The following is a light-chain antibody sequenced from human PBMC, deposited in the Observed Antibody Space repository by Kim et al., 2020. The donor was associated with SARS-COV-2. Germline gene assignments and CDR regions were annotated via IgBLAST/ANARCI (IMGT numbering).Light chain of an antibody. J-gene: IGLJ3*02. Sequence: PGQSSTISCTGTSSDVGSYNLVSWYQQHPGKAPKLMIYEGSKRPSGVSNRFSGSKSGNTASLTISGLQAEDEADYYCCSYAGSSTVFGGGTQLTVL. CDR2: EGS. CDR1: SSDVGSYNL. V-gene: IGLV2-23*01. CDR3: CSYAGSSTV.